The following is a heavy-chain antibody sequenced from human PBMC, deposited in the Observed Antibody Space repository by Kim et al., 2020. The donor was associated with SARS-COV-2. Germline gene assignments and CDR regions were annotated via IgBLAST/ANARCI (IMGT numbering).Heavy chain of an antibody. CDR3: ARRLSNTSGWGTHYCDL. J-gene: IGHJ4*02. D-gene: IGHD3-10*01. V-gene: IGHV4-34*01. CDR1: GGSFSGYY. Sequence: SETLSLTCAVYGGSFSGYYWSWIRQPPGKGLDWVGEINHSGTTNYNPSLQSRVTISVDTSTNQSSLKLTSLTAADTAVYYCARRLSNTSGWGTHYCDLWGQGTLVTVSS. CDR2: INHSGTT.